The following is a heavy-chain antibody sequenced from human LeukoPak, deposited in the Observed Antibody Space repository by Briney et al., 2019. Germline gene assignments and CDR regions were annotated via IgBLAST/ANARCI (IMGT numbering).Heavy chain of an antibody. J-gene: IGHJ5*02. CDR1: GVSISSYF. CDR2: IYYSGST. D-gene: IGHD6-13*01. V-gene: IGHV4-59*08. CDR3: AGHPPGEKAAAGTRRYWFDP. Sequence: SETLSLTCTVSGVSISSYFWSWIRQPPGKGLEWIGCIYYSGSTNYNPSLKSRVTVSVDPSKNQFSLKLNSVTAADTAGYYCAGHPPGEKAAAGTRRYWFDPWGQGTLVTVSS.